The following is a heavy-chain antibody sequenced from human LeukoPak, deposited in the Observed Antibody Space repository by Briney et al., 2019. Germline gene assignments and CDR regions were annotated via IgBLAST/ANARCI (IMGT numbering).Heavy chain of an antibody. V-gene: IGHV3-21*01. Sequence: PGGSLRLSCEASGFIFSSYSINWVRQAPGKGLEWVPSISSGGTKIYYADSVKGRFTISRDDVKKSVYLQMNSLRVEDTAVYCCARDFLAAGDYWGQGTQVTVSS. D-gene: IGHD6-13*01. CDR2: ISSGGTKI. CDR1: GFIFSSYS. CDR3: ARDFLAAGDY. J-gene: IGHJ4*02.